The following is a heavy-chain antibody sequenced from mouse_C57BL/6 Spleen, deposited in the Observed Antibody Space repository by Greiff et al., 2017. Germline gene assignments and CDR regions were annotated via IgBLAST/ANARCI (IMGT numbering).Heavy chain of an antibody. CDR3: VRDYDGYSYSYAMDY. Sequence: VQLVESGGGLVQPKGSLKLSCAASGFTFNTYAMHWVRQAPGKGLEWVARIRSKSSNYATYYADSVKDSFTISREDSQSMLYLQVNNLKTEDTAMYYCVRDYDGYSYSYAMDYWGQGTSVTVSS. CDR2: IRSKSSNYAT. J-gene: IGHJ4*01. D-gene: IGHD2-3*01. V-gene: IGHV10-3*01. CDR1: GFTFNTYA.